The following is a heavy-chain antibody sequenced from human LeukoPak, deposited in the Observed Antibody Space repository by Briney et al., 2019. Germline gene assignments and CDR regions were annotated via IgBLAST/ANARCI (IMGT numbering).Heavy chain of an antibody. D-gene: IGHD3-10*01. CDR2: INLSGGST. CDR1: GYTFTSYY. CDR3: FREDYYYYGMDV. J-gene: IGHJ6*02. V-gene: IGHV1-46*01. Sequence: GASVKVSCKASGYTFTSYYIHWLRQAPGQGLEWMGMINLSGGSTSYAQKFQGRVTMTRDTSTSTVYLELSSLRSEDTAVYFCFREDYYYYGMDVWGQGTTVTVSS.